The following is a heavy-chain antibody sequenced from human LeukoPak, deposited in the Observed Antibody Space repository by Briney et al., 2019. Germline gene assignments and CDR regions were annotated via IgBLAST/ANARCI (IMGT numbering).Heavy chain of an antibody. Sequence: PGGSLRLSCAASGFTFSSFDMHWVRQQTGQGLEWVSTIGTASDTYYPGSVEGRFTLSRDNAKNSLYLQMNSLTAGDTAVYYCARGPPRGKYYYMDVWGKGTTVTVSS. CDR1: GFTFSSFD. J-gene: IGHJ6*03. V-gene: IGHV3-13*01. CDR3: ARGPPRGKYYYMDV. D-gene: IGHD1-1*01. CDR2: IGTASDT.